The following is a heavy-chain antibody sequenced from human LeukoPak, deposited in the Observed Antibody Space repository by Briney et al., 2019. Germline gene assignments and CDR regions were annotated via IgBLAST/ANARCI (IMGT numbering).Heavy chain of an antibody. J-gene: IGHJ4*02. CDR3: ARLLGDATIYDY. CDR2: IRQDGGDI. D-gene: IGHD3-16*01. Sequence: GGSLRLSCTASGFTFSRHWMSWVRQAPGKGLEWVATIRQDGGDIHYLDPVKGRFIISRDNAKNSLSLQMNSLRVEDTAIYYCARLLGDATIYDYWGQGTLVAVSS. V-gene: IGHV3-7*03. CDR1: GFTFSRHW.